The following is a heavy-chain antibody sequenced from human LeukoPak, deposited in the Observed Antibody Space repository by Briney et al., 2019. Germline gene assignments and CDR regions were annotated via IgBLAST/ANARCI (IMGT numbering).Heavy chain of an antibody. CDR1: GFTFSNYG. Sequence: PGGSLRLSCAASGFTFSNYGMHWVRQAPGKGLEWVAVIWFDGSNKYYADSVKGRFTISRDNSKNTLYLQMNSLRAEDTAVYYCARERSSWHTYGMDVWGQGTTVTVSS. D-gene: IGHD6-13*01. CDR2: IWFDGSNK. CDR3: ARERSSWHTYGMDV. J-gene: IGHJ6*02. V-gene: IGHV3-33*08.